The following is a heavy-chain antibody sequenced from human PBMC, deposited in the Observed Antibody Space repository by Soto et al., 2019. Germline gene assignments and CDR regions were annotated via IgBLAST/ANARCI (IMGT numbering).Heavy chain of an antibody. CDR1: GYTFINYA. Sequence: ASVKVSCKASGYTFINYAIHWVRQAPGQRLEWMGWINAGNGNPKYSQKFQGRVTITRDTSANTAYMELSSLRSEDTAVYYCARGIRSTRAWAYSGHDNAFDPWDQGTLVTVSS. CDR2: INAGNGNP. D-gene: IGHD1-26*01. J-gene: IGHJ5*02. CDR3: ARGIRSTRAWAYSGHDNAFDP. V-gene: IGHV1-3*01.